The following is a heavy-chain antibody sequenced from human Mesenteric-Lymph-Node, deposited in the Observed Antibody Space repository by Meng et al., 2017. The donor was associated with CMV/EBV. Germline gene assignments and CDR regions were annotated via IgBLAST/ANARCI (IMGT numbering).Heavy chain of an antibody. V-gene: IGHV3-20*04. CDR2: INWNGGST. D-gene: IGHD6-19*01. CDR1: GFTFDDYG. J-gene: IGHJ4*02. Sequence: GESLKISCAASGFTFDDYGMSWVRQAPGKGLEWVSGINWNGGSTGYADSVKGRITISRDNAKNSLYLQMNSLRAEDTALYYCARDVGSGWYYFDYWGQGTLVTVSS. CDR3: ARDVGSGWYYFDY.